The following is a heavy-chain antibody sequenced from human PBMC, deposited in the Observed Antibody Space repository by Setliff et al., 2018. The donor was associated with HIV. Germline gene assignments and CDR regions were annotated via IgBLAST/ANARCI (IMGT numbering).Heavy chain of an antibody. D-gene: IGHD3-22*01. CDR2: IFYSGSS. Sequence: PSETLSLTCTVSGGSISSSSYYWGWIRQPPGKGLEWIANIFYSGSSYYNPSLKSRVTISVDTSKNQFSLKLSSVTAADTAVYYCARDGSYYESSAYLGGRYYYYGMDVWGQGTTVTVSS. CDR3: ARDGSYYESSAYLGGRYYYYGMDV. V-gene: IGHV4-39*07. CDR1: GGSISSSSYY. J-gene: IGHJ6*02.